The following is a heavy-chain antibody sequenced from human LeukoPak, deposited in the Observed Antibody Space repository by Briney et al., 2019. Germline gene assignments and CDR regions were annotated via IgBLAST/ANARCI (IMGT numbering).Heavy chain of an antibody. J-gene: IGHJ2*01. CDR1: GGSISSSSYY. V-gene: IGHV4-39*07. CDR3: ARRVSWGAAGINWYFDL. CDR2: IYYSGST. D-gene: IGHD6-13*01. Sequence: SETLSLTCTVSGGSISSSSYYWGWIRQPPGKGLEWIGSIYYSGSTYYNPSLKSRVTISVDTSKNQFSLKLSSVTAADTAVYYCARRVSWGAAGINWYFDLWGRGTLVTVSS.